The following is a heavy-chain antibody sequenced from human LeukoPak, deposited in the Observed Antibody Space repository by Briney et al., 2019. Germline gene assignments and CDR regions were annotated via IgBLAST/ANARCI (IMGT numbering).Heavy chain of an antibody. Sequence: GGSLRLSCAASGFTFSSYDMHWVRQATGKGLEWVSAIGTAGDTYYPGSVKGRFTISRENAKNSLYLQMNSLRAEDTAVYYCARGVDTQPPYHWFDPWGQGTLVTVSS. CDR3: ARGVDTQPPYHWFDP. J-gene: IGHJ5*02. CDR2: IGTAGDT. CDR1: GFTFSSYD. V-gene: IGHV3-13*01. D-gene: IGHD5-18*01.